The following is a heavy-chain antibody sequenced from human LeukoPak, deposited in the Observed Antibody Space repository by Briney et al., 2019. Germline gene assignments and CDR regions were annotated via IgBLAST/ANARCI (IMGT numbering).Heavy chain of an antibody. D-gene: IGHD3-9*01. J-gene: IGHJ4*02. Sequence: GGSLRLSCAASGFTFDDYAMHWVRQAPGKGLEWVSGISWNSGSIGYADSVKGRLTISRDNAKNSLYLQMNSLRAEDTAVYYCAKEGILTGYDYWGQGTLVTVSS. CDR3: AKEGILTGYDY. CDR1: GFTFDDYA. CDR2: ISWNSGSI. V-gene: IGHV3-9*01.